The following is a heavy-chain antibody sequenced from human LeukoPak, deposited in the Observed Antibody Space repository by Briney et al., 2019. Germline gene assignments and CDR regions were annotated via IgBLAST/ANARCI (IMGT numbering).Heavy chain of an antibody. J-gene: IGHJ5*02. V-gene: IGHV1-3*01. Sequence: ASVKVSCKASGYTFTSCAMHWVRQAPGQRLEWMGWINAGNGNTKYSQKFQGRVTITRDTSASTAYMELSSLRSEDTAVYYCARLVEYSSSSDWFDPWGQGTLVTVSS. CDR3: ARLVEYSSSSDWFDP. CDR2: INAGNGNT. CDR1: GYTFTSCA. D-gene: IGHD6-6*01.